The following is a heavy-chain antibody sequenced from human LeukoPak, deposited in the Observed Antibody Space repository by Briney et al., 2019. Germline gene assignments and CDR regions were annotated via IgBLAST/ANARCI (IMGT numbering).Heavy chain of an antibody. J-gene: IGHJ6*02. CDR1: GGTFSSYA. CDR2: IIPIFGTA. V-gene: IGHV1-69*13. Sequence: AASVKVSCKASGGTFSSYAISWVRQAPGQGLEWMGGIIPIFGTANYAQKFQGRVTITADESTSTAYMELSSLRSGDTAVYYCARAVSVAGSYYGMDVWGQGTTVTVSS. D-gene: IGHD6-19*01. CDR3: ARAVSVAGSYYGMDV.